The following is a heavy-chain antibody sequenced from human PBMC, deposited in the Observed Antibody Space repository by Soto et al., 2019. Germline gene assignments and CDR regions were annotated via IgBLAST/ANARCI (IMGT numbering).Heavy chain of an antibody. Sequence: GGSLRLSCAASGFTFSSYGMHWVRQAPGKGLEWVAVIWYDGSNKYYADSVKGRFTISRDNSKNTLYLQMNSLRAEDTAVYYCARDRRLGVTTVHYYYYYMDVWGKGTTVTVSS. D-gene: IGHD3-16*01. CDR1: GFTFSSYG. J-gene: IGHJ6*03. V-gene: IGHV3-33*01. CDR2: IWYDGSNK. CDR3: ARDRRLGVTTVHYYYYYMDV.